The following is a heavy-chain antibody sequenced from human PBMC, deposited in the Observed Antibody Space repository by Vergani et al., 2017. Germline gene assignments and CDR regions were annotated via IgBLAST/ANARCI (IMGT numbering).Heavy chain of an antibody. CDR2: INPSGGST. D-gene: IGHD3-10*01. J-gene: IGHJ4*02. Sequence: QVQLVQSGAEVKKPGSSVKVSCKASGGTFSSYTISWVRQAPGQGLEWMGIINPSGGSTSYAQKFQGRVTMTRDTSTSTVYMELSSLRSEDTAVYYCARDGSDYYGSGSYYNVFDYWGQGTLVTVSS. CDR1: GGTFSSYT. V-gene: IGHV1-46*01. CDR3: ARDGSDYYGSGSYYNVFDY.